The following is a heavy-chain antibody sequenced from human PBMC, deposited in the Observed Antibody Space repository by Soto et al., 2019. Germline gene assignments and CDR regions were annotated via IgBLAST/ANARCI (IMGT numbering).Heavy chain of an antibody. J-gene: IGHJ5*02. CDR1: GFTFSSYA. V-gene: IGHV3-23*01. CDR3: AKGPKGYCSGGSCFWFDP. Sequence: EVQLLESGGGLVQPGGSLRLSCAASGFTFSSYAMSWVRQAPGKWLEWVAGISGSGGSTYYADSVKGRITVSRDNPKNPLYLQMNSLRAEDTAVYYCAKGPKGYCSGGSCFWFDPWGQGTLVTVSS. CDR2: ISGSGGST. D-gene: IGHD2-15*01.